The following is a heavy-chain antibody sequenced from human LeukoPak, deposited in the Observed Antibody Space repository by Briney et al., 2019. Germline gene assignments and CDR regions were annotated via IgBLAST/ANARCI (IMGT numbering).Heavy chain of an antibody. CDR2: IKEEGSRN. J-gene: IGHJ4*02. V-gene: IGHV3-7*05. CDR1: GFTFRRYW. D-gene: IGHD6-19*01. Sequence: PGGSLRLSCAASGFTFRRYWMSWVRHAPGKGLEWVDNIKEEGSRNHSVDSVKGRFTISRDKAKNSLYLQMISLRAEDTAVYYCARQLSGWYDADPYWGQGSLVTVSS. CDR3: ARQLSGWYDADPY.